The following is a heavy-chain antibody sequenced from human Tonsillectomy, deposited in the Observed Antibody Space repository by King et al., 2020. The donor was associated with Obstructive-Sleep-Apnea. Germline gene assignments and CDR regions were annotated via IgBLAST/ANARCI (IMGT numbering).Heavy chain of an antibody. V-gene: IGHV3-33*01. CDR3: ARAWHNWNDEDHFDY. Sequence: VQLVESGGGVVQPGRSLRLSCAASGFTFSSYGMHWVRQAPGKGLEWVAVIWYDGSNKYYADSVKGRFTISRDNSKNTLYLQMNSLRAEDTAVYYCARAWHNWNDEDHFDYWGQGTLVTVSS. CDR1: GFTFSSYG. D-gene: IGHD1-1*01. J-gene: IGHJ4*02. CDR2: IWYDGSNK.